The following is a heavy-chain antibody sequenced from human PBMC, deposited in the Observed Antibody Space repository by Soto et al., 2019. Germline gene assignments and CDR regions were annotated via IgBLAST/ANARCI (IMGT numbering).Heavy chain of an antibody. CDR2: ITGSGAGS. D-gene: IGHD6-13*01. CDR3: AKAYSNSWPNDWFDP. CDR1: GFTFSSYA. Sequence: EVQLLESGGGWLQPGGSLRLSCAASGFTFSSYAMNWVRQAPGKGLEWVSGITGSGAGSYYSDSVKGRFTISRDNSMNTLYLQMNSLRAEDTAVYYCAKAYSNSWPNDWFDPWGQGTLVTVSS. V-gene: IGHV3-23*01. J-gene: IGHJ5*02.